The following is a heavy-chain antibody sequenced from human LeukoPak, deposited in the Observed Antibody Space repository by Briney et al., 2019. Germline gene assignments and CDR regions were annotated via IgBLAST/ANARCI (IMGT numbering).Heavy chain of an antibody. D-gene: IGHD3-10*02. J-gene: IGHJ6*04. CDR1: GFTFSSYE. V-gene: IGHV3-48*03. Sequence: GGYLRLSCAASGFTFSSYEMSWVRQAPGKGLGWVSYISSSGSTIYYADSVKGRFTISRDNAKNSLYLQMNSLRAEDTAVYYCAELGITMIGGVWGKGTTVTISS. CDR2: ISSSGSTI. CDR3: AELGITMIGGV.